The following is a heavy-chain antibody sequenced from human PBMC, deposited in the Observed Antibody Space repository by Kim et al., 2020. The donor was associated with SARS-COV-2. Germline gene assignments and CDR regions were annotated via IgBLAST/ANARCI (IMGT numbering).Heavy chain of an antibody. CDR1: GFTFTNYG. D-gene: IGHD6-13*01. CDR2: ISGSTGNT. V-gene: IGHV3-23*01. CDR3: SKGAGGAGGTLAY. Sequence: GGSLRLSCAASGFTFTNYGMTWVRQAPGKGLEWVSTISGSTGNTYYADSVKGRFTISRDTSMNTLYLLMNSLRAEDTAVYYCSKGAGGAGGTLAYWGQGT. J-gene: IGHJ4*02.